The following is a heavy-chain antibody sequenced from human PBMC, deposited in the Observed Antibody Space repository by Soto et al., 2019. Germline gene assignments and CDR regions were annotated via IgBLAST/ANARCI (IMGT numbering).Heavy chain of an antibody. V-gene: IGHV2-5*02. CDR3: AHGYVQLLATFHYFDS. J-gene: IGHJ4*02. D-gene: IGHD2-2*01. CDR2: IYWADDK. Sequence: GPTLVNPTQTLTLTCTFSGFSITGNGEGVGWIRQPPGKALEWLALIYWADDKRYSPSLRNRLTITLDNSKDQVILTMTDMGPADTATYYCAHGYVQLLATFHYFDSWGQGTQVTVSS. CDR1: GFSITGNGEG.